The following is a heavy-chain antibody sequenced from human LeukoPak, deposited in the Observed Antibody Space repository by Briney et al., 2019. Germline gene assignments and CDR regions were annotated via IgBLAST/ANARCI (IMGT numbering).Heavy chain of an antibody. Sequence: GGSLRLSCAASGFTFSSYAMHWVRQAPGKGLEGVAVISYDGSNKYYTDSVKGRFTISRDNSKNTLYLQMNSLRAEDTAVYYCARDRWVGSSSDAFDIWGQGTMVTVSS. J-gene: IGHJ3*02. V-gene: IGHV3-30-3*01. CDR2: ISYDGSNK. CDR3: ARDRWVGSSSDAFDI. CDR1: GFTFSSYA. D-gene: IGHD6-6*01.